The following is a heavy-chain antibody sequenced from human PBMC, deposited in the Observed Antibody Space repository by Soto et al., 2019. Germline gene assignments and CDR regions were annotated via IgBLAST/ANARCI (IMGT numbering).Heavy chain of an antibody. Sequence: QLQLQESGPGLVKPSETLSLTCTVSGGSISSSSYYWGWIRQPPGKGLEWIGSIYYSGSTYYNPSLKSRVTISVDTSKNQFSLKLSSVTAADTAVYYCASVDTAMVNWLDPWGQGTLVTVSS. D-gene: IGHD5-18*01. V-gene: IGHV4-39*01. CDR2: IYYSGST. CDR1: GGSISSSSYY. CDR3: ASVDTAMVNWLDP. J-gene: IGHJ5*02.